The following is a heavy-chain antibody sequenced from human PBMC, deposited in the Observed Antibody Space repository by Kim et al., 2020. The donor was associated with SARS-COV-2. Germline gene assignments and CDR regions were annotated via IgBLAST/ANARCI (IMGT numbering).Heavy chain of an antibody. CDR3: AKDPHYDFWSGYYFDY. CDR2: ISGSGGST. D-gene: IGHD3-3*01. J-gene: IGHJ4*02. Sequence: GGSLRLSCAASGFTFSSYAMSWVRQALGKGLEWVSAISGSGGSTYYADSVKGRFTISRDNPKNTLYLQMNSLRAEDTAVYYCAKDPHYDFWSGYYFDYWGQGTLVTVSS. V-gene: IGHV3-23*01. CDR1: GFTFSSYA.